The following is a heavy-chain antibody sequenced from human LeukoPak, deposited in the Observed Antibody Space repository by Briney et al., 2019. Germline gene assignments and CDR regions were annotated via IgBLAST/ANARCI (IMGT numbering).Heavy chain of an antibody. Sequence: GGSLRLSYAASGFTFDDYGMSWVRQAPGKGLEWVSGINWNGGSTGYADSVKGRFTISRGNAKNSLFLQMNSLRAEDTAVYYCARVGGSSSRWFDPWGQGTLVTASS. CDR1: GFTFDDYG. CDR2: INWNGGST. V-gene: IGHV3-20*03. CDR3: ARVGGSSSRWFDP. D-gene: IGHD6-6*01. J-gene: IGHJ5*02.